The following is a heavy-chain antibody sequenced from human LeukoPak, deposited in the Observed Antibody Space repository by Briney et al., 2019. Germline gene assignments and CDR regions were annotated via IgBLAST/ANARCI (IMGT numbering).Heavy chain of an antibody. CDR3: ARDPTYYDILTGYYKSGAFDI. CDR1: GGSISSHY. CDR2: IYYSGST. Sequence: PSETLSLTCTVSGGSISSHYWSWIRQPPGKGLEWSGYIYYSGSTNYNPSLKSRVTISVDTSKNQFSLKLSSVTAADTAVYYCARDPTYYDILTGYYKSGAFDIWGQGTMVTVSS. J-gene: IGHJ3*02. V-gene: IGHV4-59*11. D-gene: IGHD3-9*01.